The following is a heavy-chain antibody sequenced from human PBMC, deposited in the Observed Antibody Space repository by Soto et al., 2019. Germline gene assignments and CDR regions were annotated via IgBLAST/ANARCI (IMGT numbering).Heavy chain of an antibody. CDR1: GYTFTSYG. J-gene: IGHJ4*02. V-gene: IGHV1-18*01. Sequence: ASVKVSCKASGYTFTSYGISWVRLAPGQGLEWMGWISAYNGNTNYAQKLQGRVTMTTDTSTSTAYMELRSLRSDDTAVYYCARDGPAVAATLGVDYWGQGTLVTVSS. CDR2: ISAYNGNT. CDR3: ARDGPAVAATLGVDY. D-gene: IGHD2-15*01.